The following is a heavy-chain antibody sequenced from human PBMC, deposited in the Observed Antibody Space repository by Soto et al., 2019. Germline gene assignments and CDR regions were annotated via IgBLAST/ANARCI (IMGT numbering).Heavy chain of an antibody. J-gene: IGHJ5*02. Sequence: SEPLSVTCTVAEGPISSYYWSCIRQHPGKGLEWIGYIYYSGSTNYNPSLKSRVTISVDTSKNQFSLKLSSVTAAAPAVYYCARLSAGSGFDPWGQGTLVT. V-gene: IGHV4-59*08. CDR3: ARLSAGSGFDP. CDR1: EGPISSYY. D-gene: IGHD2-15*01. CDR2: IYYSGST.